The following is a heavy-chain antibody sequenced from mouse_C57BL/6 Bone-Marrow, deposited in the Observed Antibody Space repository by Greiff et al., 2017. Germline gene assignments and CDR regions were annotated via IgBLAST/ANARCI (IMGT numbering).Heavy chain of an antibody. CDR3: ARPDYCGSSCSWFAY. J-gene: IGHJ3*01. Sequence: EVQLVESGGGLVKPGGSLKLSCAASGFTFSDYGMHWVRQAPEKGLEWVAYISSGSSTIYYADTVKGRFTISRDNAKNTLFLQMTSLRSEDTAMYYCARPDYCGSSCSWFAYWGQGTLVTVSA. D-gene: IGHD1-1*01. CDR2: ISSGSSTI. CDR1: GFTFSDYG. V-gene: IGHV5-17*01.